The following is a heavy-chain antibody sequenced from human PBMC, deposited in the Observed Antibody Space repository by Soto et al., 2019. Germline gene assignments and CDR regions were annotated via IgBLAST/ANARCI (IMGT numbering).Heavy chain of an antibody. V-gene: IGHV4-59*01. CDR2: IYYSGST. D-gene: IGHD2-2*01. Sequence: PSETLSLTCTVSGGSISSYYWSWIRQPPGKGLEWIGYIYYSGSTNYNPSLKSRVTISVDTSKNQFSLKLSSVTAADTAVYYCARGVVPATSYGMDVWRQGTTVTVSS. CDR3: ARGVVPATSYGMDV. CDR1: GGSISSYY. J-gene: IGHJ6*02.